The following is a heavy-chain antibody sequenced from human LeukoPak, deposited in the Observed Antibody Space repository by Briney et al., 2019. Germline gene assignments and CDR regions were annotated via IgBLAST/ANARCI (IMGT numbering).Heavy chain of an antibody. J-gene: IGHJ4*02. V-gene: IGHV1-69*13. Sequence: ASVKVSCKASGGTFSSYAISWVRQAPGQGLEWMGGIIPIFGTANYAQKFQGRVAITADESTSAAYMELSSLRSEDTAVYYCARGGDSSGYYQIPLDYWGQGTLVTVSS. CDR2: IIPIFGTA. CDR3: ARGGDSSGYYQIPLDY. CDR1: GGTFSSYA. D-gene: IGHD3-22*01.